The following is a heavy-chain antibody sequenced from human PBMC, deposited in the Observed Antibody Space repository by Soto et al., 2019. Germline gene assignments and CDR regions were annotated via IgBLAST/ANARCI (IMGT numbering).Heavy chain of an antibody. J-gene: IGHJ4*02. V-gene: IGHV4-34*01. Sequence: QVQLQQWGAGLLKPSETLSLTCAVYGGPFSGYYWSWIRQPPGKGLEGVGEINHSGDTNYNPSLMRVVTISVATSKNQFSLKVSSVTAAVTPVYYCARGCNYCSGGSCYCGGGRYWGQGTLVTVSS. CDR3: ARGCNYCSGGSCYCGGGRY. CDR1: GGPFSGYY. CDR2: INHSGDT. D-gene: IGHD2-15*01.